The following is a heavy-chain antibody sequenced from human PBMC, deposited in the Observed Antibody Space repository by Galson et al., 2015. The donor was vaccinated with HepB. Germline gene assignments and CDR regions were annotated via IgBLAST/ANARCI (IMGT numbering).Heavy chain of an antibody. CDR3: ARRRPRTTVTSYYFDY. V-gene: IGHV5-51*01. CDR1: GYTFTGYG. Sequence: QSGAEVKKPGASVKVSCKASGYTFTGYGISWVRQAPGQGLEWMGIIYPGDSDTRYSPSFQGQVTISADKSISTAYLQWSSLKASDTAMYYCARRRPRTTVTSYYFDYWGQGTLVTVSS. CDR2: IYPGDSDT. J-gene: IGHJ4*02. D-gene: IGHD4-17*01.